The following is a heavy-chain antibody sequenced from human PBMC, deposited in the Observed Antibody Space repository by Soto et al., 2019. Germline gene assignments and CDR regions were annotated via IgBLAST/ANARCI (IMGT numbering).Heavy chain of an antibody. Sequence: SETLSLTCAVSGYSISSGYYWGWIRQPPGKGLEWIGSIYHSGSTYCNPSLKSRVTISVDTSKNQFSLKLSSVTAADTAVYYCARVSWELLRVFDYWGQGTLVTVS. J-gene: IGHJ4*02. D-gene: IGHD1-26*01. CDR2: IYHSGST. CDR1: GYSISSGYY. V-gene: IGHV4-38-2*01. CDR3: ARVSWELLRVFDY.